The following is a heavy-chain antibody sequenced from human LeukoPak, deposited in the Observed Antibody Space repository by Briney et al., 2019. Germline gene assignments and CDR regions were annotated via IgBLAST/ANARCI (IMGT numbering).Heavy chain of an antibody. CDR2: IYPGDSDT. J-gene: IGHJ4*02. CDR3: ARRAYCGGDCYAFDY. V-gene: IGHV5-51*01. D-gene: IGHD2-21*02. Sequence: GESLKISCKGSGYSFTSYWIGWVRQMPGKGLEWMGIIYPGDSDTRYSPSFQGQVTISADKSISTAYLQWSSLKASDTAMYYCARRAYCGGDCYAFDYWGQGTLVTVSS. CDR1: GYSFTSYW.